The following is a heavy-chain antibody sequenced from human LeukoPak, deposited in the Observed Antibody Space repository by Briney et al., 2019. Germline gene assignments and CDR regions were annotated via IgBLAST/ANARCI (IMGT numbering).Heavy chain of an antibody. CDR2: ISYDGSNK. CDR3: AKFSPEYYYGSGSYLN. D-gene: IGHD3-10*01. V-gene: IGHV3-30*18. Sequence: PGRSLRLSCAASGFTFSSYGMHWVRQAPGKGLEWVAVISYDGSNKYYADSVKGRFTISRDNSKNTLYLQMNSLRAEDTAVYYCAKFSPEYYYGSGSYLNWGQGTLVTVSS. J-gene: IGHJ4*02. CDR1: GFTFSSYG.